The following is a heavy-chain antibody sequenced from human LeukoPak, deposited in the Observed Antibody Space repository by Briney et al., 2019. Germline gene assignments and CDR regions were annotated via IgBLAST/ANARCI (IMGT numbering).Heavy chain of an antibody. Sequence: SETLSLTCTVSGGSISSYYWSWIRQPAGKGLEWIGRIYTSGSTNYNPSLKSRVTMSVDTSKNQFSLKLSSVTAADTAVYYCAREFIVVVPAAMLDYYYYMDVWGKGTTVTISS. J-gene: IGHJ6*03. D-gene: IGHD2-2*01. CDR2: IYTSGST. CDR3: AREFIVVVPAAMLDYYYYMDV. CDR1: GGSISSYY. V-gene: IGHV4-4*07.